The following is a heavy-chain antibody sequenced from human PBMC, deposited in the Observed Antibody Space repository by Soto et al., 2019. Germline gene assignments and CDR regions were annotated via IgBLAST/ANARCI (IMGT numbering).Heavy chain of an antibody. CDR3: ARSLYSVVVVGFDY. Sequence: SETLSLTCTVYGGSISSCCYYWSWIRQHPGKGLEWIGYIYYSGSTYYNPSLKSRVTISVDTSKNQFSLKLSSVTAADTAVYYCARSLYSVVVVGFDYWGQGTLVTVSS. CDR1: GGSISSCCYY. V-gene: IGHV4-31*03. CDR2: IYYSGST. D-gene: IGHD2-15*01. J-gene: IGHJ4*02.